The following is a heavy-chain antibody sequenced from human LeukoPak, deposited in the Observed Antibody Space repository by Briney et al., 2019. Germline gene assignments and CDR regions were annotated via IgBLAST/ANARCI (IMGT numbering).Heavy chain of an antibody. D-gene: IGHD6-13*01. Sequence: GGSLRLSCAASGFKFRNYVMSWVRQAPGKGLEWVSAISGSGGSTYYADSVKGRFTISRDNSKNTLYLQMNSLRAEDTAVYYCAKDEGTGYSSSWYYFDYWGQGTLVTVSS. CDR3: AKDEGTGYSSSWYYFDY. V-gene: IGHV3-23*01. CDR2: ISGSGGST. CDR1: GFKFRNYV. J-gene: IGHJ4*02.